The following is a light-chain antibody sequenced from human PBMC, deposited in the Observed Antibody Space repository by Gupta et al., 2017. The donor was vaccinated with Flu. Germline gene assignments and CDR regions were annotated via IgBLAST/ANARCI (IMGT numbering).Light chain of an antibody. Sequence: SSLSASVGDRVIITCRASQSISSYLHWYKQKPGKAPKLLIYAASSWQSGVTSRFSGSGYGKDFTLTISSRQPEDFATYFCRQTDSSSPKTFGGGTRLEIK. CDR1: QSISSY. CDR3: RQTDSSSPKT. J-gene: IGKJ4*01. CDR2: AAS. V-gene: IGKV1-39*01.